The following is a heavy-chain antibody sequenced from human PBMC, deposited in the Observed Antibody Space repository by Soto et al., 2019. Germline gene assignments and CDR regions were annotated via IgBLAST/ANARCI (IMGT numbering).Heavy chain of an antibody. Sequence: SETLSLTCAVYGGSFSGYYWSWIRQPPGKGLEWIGEINHSGSTNYNPSLKSRVTISVDTSKNQFSLKLNSVTAADTAVYYCARMEAVAGKGYYGMDVWGQGTTVTVSS. CDR3: ARMEAVAGKGYYGMDV. CDR2: INHSGST. J-gene: IGHJ6*02. V-gene: IGHV4-34*01. D-gene: IGHD6-19*01. CDR1: GGSFSGYY.